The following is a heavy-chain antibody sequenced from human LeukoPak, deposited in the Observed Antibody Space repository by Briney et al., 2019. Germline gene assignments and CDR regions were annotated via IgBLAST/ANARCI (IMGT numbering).Heavy chain of an antibody. CDR3: ARGRYDYVWGSYRYPEYYFDY. D-gene: IGHD3-16*02. CDR1: GFTFSSYA. CDR2: INHSGST. J-gene: IGHJ4*02. Sequence: LRLSCAASGFTFSSYAMSWVRQPPGKGLEWIGEINHSGSTNYNPSLKSRVTISVDTSKNQFSLKLSSVTAADTAVYYCARGRYDYVWGSYRYPEYYFDYWGQGTLVTVSS. V-gene: IGHV4-34*01.